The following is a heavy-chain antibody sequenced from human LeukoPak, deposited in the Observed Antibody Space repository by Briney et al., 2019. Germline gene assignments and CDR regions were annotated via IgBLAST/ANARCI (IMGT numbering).Heavy chain of an antibody. V-gene: IGHV4-34*01. Sequence: PSETLSLTCAVYGESFSGYYWSWLRQPPGKGLEWLGEINHSGSTNYNPSLKNRVSISVDTSKNQFSLKLSSVTAADTAVYYCAITVLGYCSGGSCPYFDYWGQGTLVTVSS. CDR1: GESFSGYY. CDR2: INHSGST. D-gene: IGHD2-15*01. CDR3: AITVLGYCSGGSCPYFDY. J-gene: IGHJ4*02.